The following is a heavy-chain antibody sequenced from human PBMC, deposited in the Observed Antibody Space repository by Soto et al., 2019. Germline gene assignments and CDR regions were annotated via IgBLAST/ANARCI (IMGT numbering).Heavy chain of an antibody. J-gene: IGHJ4*02. Sequence: GGSLRLSCTASGFTFGDYAMSWVRQAPGKGLEWVGFIRSKAYGGTTEYAASVKGRFTISRDDSKSIAYLQMNSLKTEDTAVYYCTRDGYYDILTGSPVPGNDYWGQGTLVTVSS. CDR3: TRDGYYDILTGSPVPGNDY. CDR2: IRSKAYGGTT. V-gene: IGHV3-49*04. CDR1: GFTFGDYA. D-gene: IGHD3-9*01.